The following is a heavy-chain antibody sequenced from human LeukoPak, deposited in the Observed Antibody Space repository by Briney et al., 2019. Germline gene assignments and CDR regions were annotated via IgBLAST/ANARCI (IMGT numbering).Heavy chain of an antibody. V-gene: IGHV4-39*07. J-gene: IGHJ5*02. D-gene: IGHD6-13*01. CDR2: MHYIGSS. CDR1: GGSVSSHTYY. Sequence: SETLSLTCTVSGGSVSSHTYYWGWIRQPPGKGLEWIGSMHYIGSSYYNPSLKSRVTISIDTSKNQFSLKLSSVTAADTAVYYCARVIAAAGAEWFDPWGQGTLVTVSS. CDR3: ARVIAAAGAEWFDP.